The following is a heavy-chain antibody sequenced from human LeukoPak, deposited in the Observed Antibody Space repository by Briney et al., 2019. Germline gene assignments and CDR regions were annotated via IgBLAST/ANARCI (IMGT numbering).Heavy chain of an antibody. CDR2: ISYDGSNK. J-gene: IGHJ5*02. CDR3: ARARYYYGSGSYDWFDP. Sequence: PGGSLRLSCAASGFTFSSYAMLWVRQAPGKGLEWVALISYDGSNKYYADSVKGRFTISRDNSKNTLYLQMNSLRAEDTAVYYCARARYYYGSGSYDWFDPWGQGTLVTVSS. CDR1: GFTFSSYA. V-gene: IGHV3-30-3*01. D-gene: IGHD3-10*01.